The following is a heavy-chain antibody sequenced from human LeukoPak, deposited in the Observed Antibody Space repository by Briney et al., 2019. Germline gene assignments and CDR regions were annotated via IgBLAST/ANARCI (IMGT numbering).Heavy chain of an antibody. D-gene: IGHD3-10*01. CDR1: GFTFSSYW. Sequence: PGGSLRLSCAASGFTFSSYWMHWVRQAPGKGLDWVSGISGSGGRTYYADSVKGRFTISRDNSKNTLILQMNSLRAEDTAVYYCAKDRSYGAFDIWGQGTVVTVSS. J-gene: IGHJ3*02. V-gene: IGHV3-23*01. CDR2: ISGSGGRT. CDR3: AKDRSYGAFDI.